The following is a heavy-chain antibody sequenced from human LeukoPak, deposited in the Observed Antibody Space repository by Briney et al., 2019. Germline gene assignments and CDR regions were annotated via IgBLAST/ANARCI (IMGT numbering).Heavy chain of an antibody. CDR1: GFAFRNYW. J-gene: IGHJ6*02. V-gene: IGHV3-74*01. D-gene: IGHD5/OR15-5a*01. CDR2: INRDGRAT. CDR3: ARDLRLSQVYYGMDV. Sequence: PGGSLRLSCAASGFAFRNYWMHWVRQGPGKGLLWVSRINRDGRATSYADSVKGRFTISRDNAKNTLYLQMNSLRAEDTAVYYCARDLRLSQVYYGMDVWGQGTTVTVSS.